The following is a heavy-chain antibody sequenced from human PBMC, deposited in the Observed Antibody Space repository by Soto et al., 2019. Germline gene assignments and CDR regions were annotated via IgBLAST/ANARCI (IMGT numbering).Heavy chain of an antibody. V-gene: IGHV3-72*01. CDR3: AVDTVGTGSY. CDR2: RRNKDNSYST. J-gene: IGHJ4*02. Sequence: EVQLVESGGGLVQPGGSLRLSCEGSGFTFNDHFMDWVRQTPGKGLEWIGRRRNKDNSYSTEFTASVKGRFTISRDDSKNSVYLQRNGMEPDDTAVYYCAVDTVGTGSYWGQGTLVTVSS. D-gene: IGHD1-1*01. CDR1: GFTFNDHF.